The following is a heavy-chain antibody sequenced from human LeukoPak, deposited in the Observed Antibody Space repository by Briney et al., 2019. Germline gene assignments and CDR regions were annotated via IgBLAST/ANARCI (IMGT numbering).Heavy chain of an antibody. CDR2: ISGSGGST. CDR1: GFTFSSYA. Sequence: PGGSLRLSCAASGFTFSSYAVSWVRQAPGKGLEWVSGISGSGGSTYYADSVKGRFTISRDNSKNTLYLQMKSLRAEDTAVYYCARGYSRCWSFFEYWGQGTPVTVSS. CDR3: ARGYSRCWSFFEY. J-gene: IGHJ4*02. V-gene: IGHV3-23*01. D-gene: IGHD6-13*01.